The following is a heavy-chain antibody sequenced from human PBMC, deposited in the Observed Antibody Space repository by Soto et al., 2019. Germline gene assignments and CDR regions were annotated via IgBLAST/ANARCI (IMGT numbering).Heavy chain of an antibody. CDR1: GFSFSSYW. J-gene: IGHJ4*02. V-gene: IGHV3-74*01. CDR2: IKSDGSSI. Sequence: EVQLVESGGGFVQPGGSLRLSCAASGFSFSSYWMYWVRQARGKGLVWVSRIKSDGSSISYADFAKGRFTMSRDNARNTLSLQMNSLRAEDTAVYYCVRGVTADYWGQGTLVTVSP. CDR3: VRGVTADY.